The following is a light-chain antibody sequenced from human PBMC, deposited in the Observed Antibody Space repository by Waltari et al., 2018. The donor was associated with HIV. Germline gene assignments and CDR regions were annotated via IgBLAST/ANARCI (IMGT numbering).Light chain of an antibody. CDR3: QSTDSSGVYWV. Sequence: SYELTQPPSVSVSPGQTARVTCSGAALPKRYAYWYQQRPGQAPVLLIFRDTERPSGIPERFSSSSSGTTVTLTIRAVQAEDEADYYCQSTDSSGVYWVFGGGTTLTVL. CDR2: RDT. CDR1: ALPKRY. V-gene: IGLV3-25*03. J-gene: IGLJ3*02.